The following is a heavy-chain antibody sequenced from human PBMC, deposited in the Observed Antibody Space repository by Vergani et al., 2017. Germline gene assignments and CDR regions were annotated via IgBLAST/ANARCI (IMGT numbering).Heavy chain of an antibody. CDR1: GYTFTSYY. CDR2: INPSGGST. D-gene: IGHD2-15*01. V-gene: IGHV1-46*01. CDR3: ARERLDCSGGSCYLGHFDY. J-gene: IGHJ4*02. Sequence: QVQLVQSGAEVKKPGASVKVSCKASGYTFTSYYMHWVRQAPGQGLEWMGIINPSGGSTSYAQKFQGRVTITADKSTSTAYMELSSLRSEDTAVYYCARERLDCSGGSCYLGHFDYWGQGTLVTVSS.